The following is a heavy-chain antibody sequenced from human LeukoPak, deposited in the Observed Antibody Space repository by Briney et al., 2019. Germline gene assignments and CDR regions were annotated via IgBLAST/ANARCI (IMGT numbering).Heavy chain of an antibody. J-gene: IGHJ5*02. CDR3: ARGAITIFGVVIGSRFDP. D-gene: IGHD3-3*01. Sequence: PSETLSLTCTVSGASISTGGFYWTWIRQPPGKGLEWIGEINHSGSTNYNPSLKSRVTISVDTSKNQFSLKLSSVTAADTAVYYCARGAITIFGVVIGSRFDPWGQGTLVTVSS. CDR1: GASISTGGFY. CDR2: INHSGST. V-gene: IGHV4-34*01.